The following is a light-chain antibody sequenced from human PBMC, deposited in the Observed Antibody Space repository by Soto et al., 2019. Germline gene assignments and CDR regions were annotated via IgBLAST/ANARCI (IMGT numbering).Light chain of an antibody. Sequence: DIQLTQSPSFVSASVGDRVTITCRASQDIGNFLAWYQQKPGKAPKLLIYSASTLQSGVPSRFSGSGSAAEFSLTISSLQPEDFAAYFCQQLSNYPLTFGGGTKVEI. CDR3: QQLSNYPLT. J-gene: IGKJ4*01. V-gene: IGKV1-9*01. CDR1: QDIGNF. CDR2: SAS.